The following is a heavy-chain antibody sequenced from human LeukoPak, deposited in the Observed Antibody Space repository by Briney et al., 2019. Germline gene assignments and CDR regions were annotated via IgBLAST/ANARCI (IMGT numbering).Heavy chain of an antibody. J-gene: IGHJ4*02. CDR3: ASGYYYDSSGHYDY. CDR2: IYYSGST. D-gene: IGHD3-22*01. Sequence: SETLSLTCTVSGGSISSSSYYWGWIRQPPGKGPEWIGSIYYSGSTYYNPSLKSRVTISVDTSKNQFSLKLSSVTAADTAVYYCASGYYYDSSGHYDYWGQGTLVTVSS. V-gene: IGHV4-39*01. CDR1: GGSISSSSYY.